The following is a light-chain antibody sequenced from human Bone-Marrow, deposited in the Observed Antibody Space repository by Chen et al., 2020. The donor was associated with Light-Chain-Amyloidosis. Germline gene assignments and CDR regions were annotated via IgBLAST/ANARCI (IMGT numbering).Light chain of an antibody. Sequence: SYELTQPPSVSVSSGQTARITCSGDDLPTKYAYWYQQKPGQAPVLVIHRDTERPSGIFDRFSGSSSGTTATLTISGVQAEDEADYHCQSADSSGTYEVIFGGGTKLTVL. CDR3: QSADSSGTYEVI. CDR1: DLPTKY. J-gene: IGLJ2*01. V-gene: IGLV3-25*03. CDR2: RDT.